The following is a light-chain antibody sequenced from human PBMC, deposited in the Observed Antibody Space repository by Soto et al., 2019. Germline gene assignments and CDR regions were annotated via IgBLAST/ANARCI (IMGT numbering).Light chain of an antibody. CDR3: QWYSGAQT. Sequence: EIVLTKSPGTLALSPGERATLSCRASQSVNSLYLAWYQQKPGQAPRLLIYGASSRATGIPDRFSGSGSGTDFTLTISRLEPEDFAGYYCQWYSGAQTVGGGTKVEIK. J-gene: IGKJ4*02. V-gene: IGKV3-20*01. CDR1: QSVNSLY. CDR2: GAS.